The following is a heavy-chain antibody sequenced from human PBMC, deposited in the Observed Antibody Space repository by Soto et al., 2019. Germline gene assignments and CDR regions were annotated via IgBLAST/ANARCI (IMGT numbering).Heavy chain of an antibody. Sequence: QLQLQESGSGLVKPSQTLSLTCAVSGGSISSGGYSWSWIRQPPGKGLEWIGYIYHSGSTYYNPCLKSRLTISVAMSKNQFSLKLSSVTGADTAVYYCAAGGGRRLYYWGQGTLVTVSS. V-gene: IGHV4-30-2*01. J-gene: IGHJ4*02. CDR2: IYHSGST. CDR1: GGSISSGGYS. CDR3: AAGGGRRLYY. D-gene: IGHD1-1*01.